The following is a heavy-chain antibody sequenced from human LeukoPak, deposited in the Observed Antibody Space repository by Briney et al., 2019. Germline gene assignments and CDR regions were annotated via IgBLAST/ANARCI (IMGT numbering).Heavy chain of an antibody. D-gene: IGHD5-18*01. J-gene: IGHJ6*02. CDR3: ARDDGGSYGPYYYYGMDV. Sequence: GGSLRLSCAASGFTFSSYWMSWVRQAPGKGLEWVANIKQDGSEKYYVDSVKGRFTISRDNAKNSLYLQMNSLRAEDTAVYYCARDDGGSYGPYYYYGMDVWGQGTTVTVSS. CDR1: GFTFSSYW. CDR2: IKQDGSEK. V-gene: IGHV3-7*01.